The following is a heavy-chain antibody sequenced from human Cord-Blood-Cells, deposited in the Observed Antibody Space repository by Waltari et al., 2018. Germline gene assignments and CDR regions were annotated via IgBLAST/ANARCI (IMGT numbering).Heavy chain of an antibody. V-gene: IGHV4-34*01. J-gene: IGHJ2*01. Sequence: QVQLQQWGAGLLKPSETLSLTCAVYGGSFSGYYWSWIRQPPGKGLEWIGEINHSGSTNYNPSLKSRVTISVDTSKNQFSLKLSSVTAADTAVYYCAKTNWGLGGFDLWGRGTLVTVSS. CDR2: INHSGST. D-gene: IGHD7-27*01. CDR3: AKTNWGLGGFDL. CDR1: GGSFSGYY.